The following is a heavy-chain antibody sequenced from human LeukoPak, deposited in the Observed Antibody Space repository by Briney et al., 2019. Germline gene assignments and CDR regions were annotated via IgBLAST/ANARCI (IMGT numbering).Heavy chain of an antibody. CDR1: GFTFSDYY. V-gene: IGHV3-11*05. CDR3: AKARGRGDYYDNPIDY. Sequence: GGSLRLSCAVSGFTFSDYYMSWIRQAPGKGLEWVSYISTSSTYTNYADSVKGRFTISRDNAKNSLYLQMNSLRAEDTAVYYCAKARGRGDYYDNPIDYWGQGTLVTVSS. CDR2: ISTSSTYT. D-gene: IGHD3-22*01. J-gene: IGHJ4*02.